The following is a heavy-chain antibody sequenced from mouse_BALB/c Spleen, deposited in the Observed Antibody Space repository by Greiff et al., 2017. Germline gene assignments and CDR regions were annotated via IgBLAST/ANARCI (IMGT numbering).Heavy chain of an antibody. D-gene: IGHD1-1*01. CDR1: GFTFSSYT. J-gene: IGHJ3*01. CDR2: ISSGGSYT. Sequence: EVKLVESGGGLVKPGGSLKLSCAASGFTFSSYTMSWVRQTPEKRLEWVATISSGGSYTYYPDSVKGRFTISRDNAKNTLYLQMSSLKSEDTAMYYCTRESSYYGSSQAFAYWGQGTLVTVSA. CDR3: TRESSYYGSSQAFAY. V-gene: IGHV5-6-4*01.